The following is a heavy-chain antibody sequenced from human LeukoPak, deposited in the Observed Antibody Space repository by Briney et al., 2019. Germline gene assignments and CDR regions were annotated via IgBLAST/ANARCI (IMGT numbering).Heavy chain of an antibody. CDR2: IYYSGST. CDR3: AGLVGRYSTGMYYYFDY. J-gene: IGHJ4*02. Sequence: SETLSLTCTVSGGSISSSSYYWGWIRQPPGKGLEWIGSIYYSGSTYYNPSLKSRVTISVDTSKNQFSLKLSSVTAADTAVYYCAGLVGRYSTGMYYYFDYWGPGALVTVSS. D-gene: IGHD6-19*01. CDR1: GGSISSSSYY. V-gene: IGHV4-39*01.